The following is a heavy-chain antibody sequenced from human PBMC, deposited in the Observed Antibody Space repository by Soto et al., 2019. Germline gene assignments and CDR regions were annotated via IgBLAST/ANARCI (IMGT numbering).Heavy chain of an antibody. Sequence: QEQLVQSGAEVKKPGASVKVSCKASGYTFTSYDINWVRQAAGQGLEWLGWMNPSSGNKAYAQNFQGRVTMTRNTSISTAYLELTSLTSEDTAAYYCARGGVSRGAFDIWGRGTLVTVTS. V-gene: IGHV1-8*01. J-gene: IGHJ3*02. CDR2: MNPSSGNK. CDR3: ARGGVSRGAFDI. CDR1: GYTFTSYD. D-gene: IGHD3-10*01.